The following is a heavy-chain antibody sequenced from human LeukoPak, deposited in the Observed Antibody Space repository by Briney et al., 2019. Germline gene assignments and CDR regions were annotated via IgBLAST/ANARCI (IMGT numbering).Heavy chain of an antibody. CDR2: INHSGST. CDR1: GGSFSGYY. CDR3: ARGTGIVVVPAAMVDYFDY. J-gene: IGHJ4*02. V-gene: IGHV4-34*01. Sequence: SETLSLTCAVYGGSFSGYYCSWIRQPPGKGLEWIGEINHSGSTNYNPSLKSRVTISVDTSKNQFSLKLSSVTAADTAVYYCARGTGIVVVPAAMVDYFDYWGQGTLVTVSS. D-gene: IGHD2-2*01.